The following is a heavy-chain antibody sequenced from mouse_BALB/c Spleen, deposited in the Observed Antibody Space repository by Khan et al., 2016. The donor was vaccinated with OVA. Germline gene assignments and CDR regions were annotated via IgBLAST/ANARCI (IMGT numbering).Heavy chain of an antibody. D-gene: IGHD2-1*01. CDR2: ISSTGTYT. Sequence: EVELVESGGGLVKPGGSLKLSCEVSGFAFNSYDMSWVRQTPEKRLEWVATISSTGTYTYYPDSVKGRFTLSRDTARNTLYLQMSSLRSEDTALYYCTRACYYGKRWFTYWGQGTMVTVSA. CDR3: TRACYYGKRWFTY. V-gene: IGHV5-9*02. CDR1: GFAFNSYD. J-gene: IGHJ3*01.